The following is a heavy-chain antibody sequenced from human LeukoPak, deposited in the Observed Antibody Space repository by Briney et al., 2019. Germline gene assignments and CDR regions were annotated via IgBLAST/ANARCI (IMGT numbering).Heavy chain of an antibody. J-gene: IGHJ4*02. CDR3: GMVFRDFWSGYSDY. CDR2: INHSGST. D-gene: IGHD3-3*01. Sequence: PSETLSLTCAVYGGSFSGYYWSWIRQPPGKGLEWIGEINHSGSTNYNPSLKSRVTISVDTSKNQFSLKLSSVTAADTAVYYCGMVFRDFWSGYSDYWGQGTLVTVSS. CDR1: GGSFSGYY. V-gene: IGHV4-34*01.